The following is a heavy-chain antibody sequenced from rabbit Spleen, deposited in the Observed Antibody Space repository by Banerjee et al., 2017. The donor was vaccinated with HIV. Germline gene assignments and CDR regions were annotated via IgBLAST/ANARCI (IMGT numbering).Heavy chain of an antibody. CDR3: ARETSSGWGIVSFYFSL. V-gene: IGHV1S45*01. D-gene: IGHD4-1*01. J-gene: IGHJ4*01. CDR2: INAVTGSRDFT. CDR1: GFSFSNKAV. Sequence: QEQLVESGGGLVKPEGSLKLSCTASGFSFSNKAVMCWVRQAPGKGLEWIACINAVTGSRDFTYYASWAKGRFTISKTSSTTVTLQMTSLTAADTATYFCARETSSGWGIVSFYFSLWGPGTLVTVS.